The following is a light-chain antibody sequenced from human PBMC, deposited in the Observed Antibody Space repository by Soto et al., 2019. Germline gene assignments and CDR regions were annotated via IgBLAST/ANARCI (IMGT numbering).Light chain of an antibody. CDR1: QGIGSL. V-gene: IGKV1-9*01. J-gene: IGKJ5*01. CDR2: TAF. Sequence: DIPFTQSPSFLSASVGDIVTITCRANQGIGSLLACYHQKPGKAPKLLIHTAFTLQNGIPSRYSGSGSGTEFSLTLSILQPEDFATSYCQQRNSYPITFGKGTRLEIK. CDR3: QQRNSYPIT.